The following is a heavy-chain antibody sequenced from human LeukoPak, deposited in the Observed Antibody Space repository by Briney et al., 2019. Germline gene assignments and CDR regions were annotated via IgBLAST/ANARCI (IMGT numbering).Heavy chain of an antibody. CDR2: ISYDGSNK. V-gene: IGHV3-30*04. CDR1: GFTFSSYA. Sequence: GGSLRLSCEASGFTFSSYAMHWVRQAPGKGLEWVAVISYDGSNKYYADSVKGRFTISRDNSKNTLYLQMNSLRAEDTAVYYCARDGDSSGYPYYWGQGTLVTVSS. J-gene: IGHJ4*02. D-gene: IGHD3-22*01. CDR3: ARDGDSSGYPYY.